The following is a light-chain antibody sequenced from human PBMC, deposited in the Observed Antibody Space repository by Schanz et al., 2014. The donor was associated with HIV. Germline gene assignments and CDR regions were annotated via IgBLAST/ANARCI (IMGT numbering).Light chain of an antibody. CDR3: QSFDSSLNGVL. CDR1: SSNIGADFD. CDR2: DNT. V-gene: IGLV1-40*01. Sequence: QSVLTQPPSLSGAPGQRVSLSCNGSSSNIGADFDVHWYQLLPGTAPKLLIFDNTNRPSGVPARFSGSKSGSSASLAISGLQDEDEADYFCQSFDSSLNGVLFGGGTKLTVL. J-gene: IGLJ3*02.